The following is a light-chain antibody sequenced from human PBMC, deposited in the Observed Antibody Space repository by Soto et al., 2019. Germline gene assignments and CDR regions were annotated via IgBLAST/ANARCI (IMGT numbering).Light chain of an antibody. V-gene: IGKV3-15*01. CDR2: ETS. J-gene: IGKJ3*01. Sequence: IVFTQSPGTLSLSPGERTTLSRRASQNIRSNLAWYQQKPGQAPRLLIYETSTRAPGIPARFSGSGSGTEFTLTISSLQSEDFAVYHCQQYNNWPPFTFGPGTKVDIK. CDR3: QQYNNWPPFT. CDR1: QNIRSN.